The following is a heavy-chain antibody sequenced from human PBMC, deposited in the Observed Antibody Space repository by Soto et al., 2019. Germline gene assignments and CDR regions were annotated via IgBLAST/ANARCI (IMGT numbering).Heavy chain of an antibody. V-gene: IGHV1-24*01. CDR1: GYTLTELS. Sequence: ASVKVSCKVSGYTLTELSMHWVRQAPGKGLEWMGGFDPEDGETIYAQKFQGRVTMTEDTSTDTAYMELSSLRSEDTAVYYCATDTLLIAVAGTVQPNFDYCGQGTLVAVSS. D-gene: IGHD6-19*01. CDR2: FDPEDGET. J-gene: IGHJ4*02. CDR3: ATDTLLIAVAGTVQPNFDY.